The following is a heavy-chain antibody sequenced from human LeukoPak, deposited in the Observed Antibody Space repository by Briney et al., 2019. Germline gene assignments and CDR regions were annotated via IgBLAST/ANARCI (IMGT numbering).Heavy chain of an antibody. Sequence: SEALSLTCTVSGVSISSSSYYWGWIRQPPGKGLEWIGSIYYSGRTYYNPSLKSRVTISVDTSKNQFSLKLSSVTAADTAVYYCARLEVAGINDYWGQGTLVTVSS. CDR3: ARLEVAGINDY. J-gene: IGHJ4*02. V-gene: IGHV4-39*01. D-gene: IGHD6-19*01. CDR2: IYYSGRT. CDR1: GVSISSSSYY.